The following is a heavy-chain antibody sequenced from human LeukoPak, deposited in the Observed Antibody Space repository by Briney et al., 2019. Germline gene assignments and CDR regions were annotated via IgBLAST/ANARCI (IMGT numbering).Heavy chain of an antibody. CDR2: INANGGST. CDR3: ARVDGSNYPN. CDR1: GFTFSDSV. V-gene: IGHV3-64*02. D-gene: IGHD3-10*01. Sequence: PGGSLRLSCAASGFTFSDSVMHWVRQAPGKALEYVSAINANGGSTFYADSVKGRFTISRDNSRNTLYLQMGSLRADDTAVYYCARVDGSNYPNWGQGTLVTVSS. J-gene: IGHJ4*02.